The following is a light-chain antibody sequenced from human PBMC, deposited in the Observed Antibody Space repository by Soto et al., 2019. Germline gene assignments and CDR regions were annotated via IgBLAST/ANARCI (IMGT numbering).Light chain of an antibody. CDR2: EVD. CDR3: SSYTVINTAV. J-gene: IGLJ3*02. Sequence: QPVLTQPASVSGSPGQSISISCTGSSSDVGAYNYVAWYQQKPGKAPKLLIYEVDNRPSGISHRFSGSKSGNTASLTISGLQTEDEADYYCSSYTVINTAVFGGGTQLTVL. V-gene: IGLV2-14*01. CDR1: SSDVGAYNY.